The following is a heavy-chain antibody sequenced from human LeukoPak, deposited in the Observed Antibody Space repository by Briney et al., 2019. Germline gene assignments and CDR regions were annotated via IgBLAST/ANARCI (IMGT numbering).Heavy chain of an antibody. D-gene: IGHD2-2*01. CDR2: IKQDGSEK. V-gene: IGHV3-7*01. CDR1: GFTFSSYW. Sequence: PGGSLRLSCAASGFTFSSYWMSWVRQAPGKGLEWVANIKQDGSEKYYVDSVKGRFTISRDNAKNSLYLQMNSLRAEDTAVYYCARISLRIVVVPAGAFDIWGQGTMVTVSS. J-gene: IGHJ3*02. CDR3: ARISLRIVVVPAGAFDI.